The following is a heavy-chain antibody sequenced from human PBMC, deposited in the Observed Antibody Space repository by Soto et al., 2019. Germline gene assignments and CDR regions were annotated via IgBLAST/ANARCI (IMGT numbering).Heavy chain of an antibody. J-gene: IGHJ4*02. CDR1: GFTFSSYS. V-gene: IGHV3-48*01. CDR2: ISSSTI. CDR3: ARDAPPDDY. Sequence: EVQLVESGGGLVQPGGSLRLSCAASGFTFSSYSMNWVRQAPGKGLEWVSYISSSTIYYADSVKGRFTISRDNAKNSLYLQMNCLRAEDTAVYYCARDAPPDDYWGQGTLVTVSS.